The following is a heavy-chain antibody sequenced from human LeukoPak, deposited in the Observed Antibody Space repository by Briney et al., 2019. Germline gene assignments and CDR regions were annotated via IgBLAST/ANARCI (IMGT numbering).Heavy chain of an antibody. CDR3: AKAVSSGKIGII. Sequence: PGGSLRLSCAASGFTFSSYAMSWVRKAPGKGLEWVSAISGSGGSTYYADSVKGRFTISRDNSKNTLYLQMNSLRAEDTAVYYCAKAVSSGKIGIIWGQGTLVTVSS. D-gene: IGHD3-22*01. CDR1: GFTFSSYA. J-gene: IGHJ4*02. CDR2: ISGSGGST. V-gene: IGHV3-23*01.